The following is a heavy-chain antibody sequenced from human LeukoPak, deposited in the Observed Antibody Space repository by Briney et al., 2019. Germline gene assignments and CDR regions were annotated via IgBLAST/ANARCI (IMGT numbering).Heavy chain of an antibody. CDR3: ARYYYGSGSYQRYFDY. J-gene: IGHJ4*02. CDR2: IYYSGST. D-gene: IGHD3-10*01. CDR1: GGSLSSYF. V-gene: IGHV4-59*08. Sequence: SETLSLTCTVSGGSLSSYFWSWIRQSPGRGLEWIGYIYYSGSTDYNPSLKSRVTISLDTSKNQFSLKLSSVTAADTAVYFCARYYYGSGSYQRYFDYWGQGTLVTVSS.